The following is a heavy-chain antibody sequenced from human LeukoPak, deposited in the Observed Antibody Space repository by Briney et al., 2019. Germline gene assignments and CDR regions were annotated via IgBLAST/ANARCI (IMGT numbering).Heavy chain of an antibody. CDR1: GYTFTGYY. D-gene: IGHD3-10*01. CDR2: INPNSGGT. J-gene: IGHJ4*02. CDR3: ARDQSGLVRGVMNY. Sequence: ASVKVSCKASGYTFTGYYMHWVRQAPGQGLEWMGWINPNSGGTNYAQKFQGRVTMTRDTSISTAYMELSRLRSDDTAVYYCARDQSGLVRGVMNYWGQGTLVTVSS. V-gene: IGHV1-2*02.